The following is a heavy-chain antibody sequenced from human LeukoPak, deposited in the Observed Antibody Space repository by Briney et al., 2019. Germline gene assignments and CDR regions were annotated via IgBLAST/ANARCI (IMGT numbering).Heavy chain of an antibody. J-gene: IGHJ3*02. CDR2: ISGDETYT. CDR1: GFTFSSDF. V-gene: IGHV3-74*01. CDR3: VREDNAFNI. Sequence: GGSLRLSCGASGFTFSSDFMHWIRQAPGEGLMYVSQISGDETYTNYADSVKGRFTISRDNAKNTLYLQMNSLRAEDTAVYYCVREDNAFNIWGQGTLVTVSS.